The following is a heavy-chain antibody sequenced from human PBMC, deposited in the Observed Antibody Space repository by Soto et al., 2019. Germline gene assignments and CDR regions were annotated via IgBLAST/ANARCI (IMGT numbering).Heavy chain of an antibody. J-gene: IGHJ5*02. CDR3: ARNYDYIWGSYGYDWLDP. Sequence: PSQTLSLTCAISGDSVSSNSAAWNWIRQSPSRGLEWLGRTYYRSKWYNDYAVSVKSRITINPDTSKNQFSLQLNSLTPEDTAVYYCARNYDYIWGSYGYDWLDPWGQGTLVTVSS. CDR1: GDSVSSNSAA. CDR2: TYYRSKWYN. D-gene: IGHD3-16*01. V-gene: IGHV6-1*01.